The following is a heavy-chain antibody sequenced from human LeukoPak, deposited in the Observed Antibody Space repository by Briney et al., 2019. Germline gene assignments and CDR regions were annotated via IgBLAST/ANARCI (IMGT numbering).Heavy chain of an antibody. D-gene: IGHD1-26*01. CDR1: GFTFSAYA. V-gene: IGHV3-69-1*01. CDR2: IGSDNKP. J-gene: IGHJ4*02. CDR3: ARGSGTYYIW. Sequence: GGSLRLSCEASGFTFSAYAMTWVRQAPGQGLEWVSSIGSDNKPHYSESVKGRFAISRDNAKNSLYLQMNSLRAEDTAVYYCARGSGTYYIWWGQGTLVTVSS.